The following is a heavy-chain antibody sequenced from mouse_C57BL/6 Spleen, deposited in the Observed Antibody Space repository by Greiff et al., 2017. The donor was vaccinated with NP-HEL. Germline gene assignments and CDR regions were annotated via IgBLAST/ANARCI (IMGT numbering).Heavy chain of an antibody. CDR2: INPNNGGT. J-gene: IGHJ2*01. CDR3: ARFDLYYFDY. Sequence: EVKLVESGPELVKPGASVKISCKASGYTFTDYYMNWVKQSHGKSLEWIGDINPNNGGTSYNQKFKGKATLTVDKSSSTAYMELRSLTSEDSAVYYCARFDLYYFDYWGQGTTLTVSS. CDR1: GYTFTDYY. V-gene: IGHV1-26*01.